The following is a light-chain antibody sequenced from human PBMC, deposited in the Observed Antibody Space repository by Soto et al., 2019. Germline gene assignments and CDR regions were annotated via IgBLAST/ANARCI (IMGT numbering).Light chain of an antibody. CDR1: QGVSSN. V-gene: IGKV3-15*01. CDR2: DAS. Sequence: EIVMTQSPATLSVSPGERATLSCRASQGVSSNLAWYQQKPGQAPRLLIYDASTRAPGIPARFSGSGSGTEVTLTISSLQSEDFAVYYCQQYSAWWTFGQGTTVEIK. CDR3: QQYSAWWT. J-gene: IGKJ1*01.